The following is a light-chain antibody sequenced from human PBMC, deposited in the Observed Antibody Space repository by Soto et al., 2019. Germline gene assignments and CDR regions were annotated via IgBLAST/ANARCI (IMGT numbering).Light chain of an antibody. J-gene: IGLJ3*02. Sequence: QSVLTQPASVSGSPGQSIPISCTGTSSDVGGYNYVSWYQHHPGKAPKVMIYDVTSRPSGVSNRFSGSKSGNTASLTISGFQSEDEADYYCCSYTTTSTWVVGEGTKLTVL. CDR2: DVT. CDR1: SSDVGGYNY. V-gene: IGLV2-14*03. CDR3: CSYTTTSTWV.